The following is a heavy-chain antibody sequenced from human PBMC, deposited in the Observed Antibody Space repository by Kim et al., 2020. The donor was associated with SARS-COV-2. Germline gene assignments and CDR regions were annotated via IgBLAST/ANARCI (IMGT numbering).Heavy chain of an antibody. CDR1: GGSISSSSYY. CDR3: ARYRRYSSGWYMGYYFDY. Sequence: SETLSLTCTVSGGSISSSSYYWGWIRQPPGKGLEWIGSIYYSGSTYYNPSLKSRVTISVDTSKNQFSLKLSSVTAADTAVYYCARYRRYSSGWYMGYYFDYWGQGTLVTVSS. CDR2: IYYSGST. D-gene: IGHD6-19*01. J-gene: IGHJ4*02. V-gene: IGHV4-39*01.